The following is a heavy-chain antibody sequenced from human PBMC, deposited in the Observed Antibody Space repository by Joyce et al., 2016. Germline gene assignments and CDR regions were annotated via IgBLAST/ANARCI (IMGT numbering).Heavy chain of an antibody. CDR2: IWYDGSND. J-gene: IGHJ3*01. CDR3: ARDGSNSPTDPLDV. CDR1: GFNFSTHG. D-gene: IGHD4-11*01. V-gene: IGHV3-33*01. Sequence: QEQLVEAGGKVVQPGGSLRLSCAASGFNFSTHGMHWVRQAPGKGLEWVSVIWYDGSNDDYADSVKGRFTISRDNSKNALYLEMSSLRAEDTAVYYYARDGSNSPTDPLDVWGQGTMVTVST.